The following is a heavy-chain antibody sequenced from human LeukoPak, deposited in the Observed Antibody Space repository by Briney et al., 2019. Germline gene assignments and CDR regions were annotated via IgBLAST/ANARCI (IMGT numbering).Heavy chain of an antibody. Sequence: PSETLSLTCTVSGGSISSGGYYWSWIRQPPGKGLEWIGYIYHSGSTYYNPSLKSRVTISVDRSKNQFSLKLSSVTAADTAVYYCARDSSSWYSPHWFDPWGQGTLVTVSS. CDR1: GGSISSGGYY. CDR2: IYHSGST. D-gene: IGHD6-13*01. CDR3: ARDSSSWYSPHWFDP. J-gene: IGHJ5*02. V-gene: IGHV4-30-2*01.